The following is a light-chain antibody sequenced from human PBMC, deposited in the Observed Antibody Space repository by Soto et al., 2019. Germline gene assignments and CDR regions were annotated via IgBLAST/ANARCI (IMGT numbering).Light chain of an antibody. V-gene: IGKV3D-11*01. CDR2: AAS. CDR1: QGVRTF. J-gene: IGKJ5*01. Sequence: EIVLTQSPVTLSLSPGERATLSCRASQGVRTFLAWYQQKPGQAPTLVVYAASTCPTDIPARFSGSGSGTDFPLTSSSLEPEDFAVYYCQQHSDAITFGQGTRLEIK. CDR3: QQHSDAIT.